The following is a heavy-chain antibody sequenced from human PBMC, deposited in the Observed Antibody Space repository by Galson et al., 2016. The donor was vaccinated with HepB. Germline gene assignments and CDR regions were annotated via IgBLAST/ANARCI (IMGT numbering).Heavy chain of an antibody. V-gene: IGHV1-2*02. Sequence: SVKVSCKASGHTFTGHYIHWVRQAPGQGLEWMGWINPNGGGTNSAQKLHGRLTMTRDTSVTTAHMELTRLTSDDTAVYFCARVGSNGWSYSYLDYWGQGTLLTVSS. D-gene: IGHD6-19*01. CDR1: GHTFTGHY. CDR3: ARVGSNGWSYSYLDY. CDR2: INPNGGGT. J-gene: IGHJ4*02.